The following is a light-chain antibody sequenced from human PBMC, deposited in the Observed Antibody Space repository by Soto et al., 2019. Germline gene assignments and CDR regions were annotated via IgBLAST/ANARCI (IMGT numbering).Light chain of an antibody. Sequence: QSVLTQPSSVRASPGQSITISCTGTTSDVGGYNYVSWYQQHPGKAPKLMIYEVINRPSGVSNRFSGYKSGNTASLTISGLQTSDEADYYCSSYTSVSTLVFGTGTKVTVL. V-gene: IGLV2-14*01. CDR2: EVI. CDR1: TSDVGGYNY. J-gene: IGLJ1*01. CDR3: SSYTSVSTLV.